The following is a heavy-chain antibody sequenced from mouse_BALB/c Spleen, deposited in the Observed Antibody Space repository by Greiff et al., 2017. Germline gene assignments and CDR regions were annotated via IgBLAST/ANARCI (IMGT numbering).Heavy chain of an antibody. J-gene: IGHJ4*01. Sequence: MLVESGGGLVKPGGSLKLSCAASGFTFSSYGMSWVRQTPDKRLEWVATISSGGSYTYYPDSVKGRFTISRDNAKNTLYLQMSSLKSEDTAMYYCARKDGSSPYAMDYWGQGTSVTVSS. CDR3: ARKDGSSPYAMDY. V-gene: IGHV5-6*03. D-gene: IGHD1-1*01. CDR2: ISSGGSYT. CDR1: GFTFSSYG.